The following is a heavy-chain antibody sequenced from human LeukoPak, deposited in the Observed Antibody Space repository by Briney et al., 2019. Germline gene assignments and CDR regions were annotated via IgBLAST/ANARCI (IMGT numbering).Heavy chain of an antibody. J-gene: IGHJ5*02. CDR3: ARGAYDSSGYSYNWFDP. CDR2: INHSGST. D-gene: IGHD3-22*01. Sequence: SETLSLTCAVYGGSFSGYYWSWIRQPPGKGLEWIGEINHSGSTNYNPSLKSRVIISVDTSKNQFSLKLSSVTAADTAVYYCARGAYDSSGYSYNWFDPWGQGTLVTVSS. V-gene: IGHV4-34*01. CDR1: GGSFSGYY.